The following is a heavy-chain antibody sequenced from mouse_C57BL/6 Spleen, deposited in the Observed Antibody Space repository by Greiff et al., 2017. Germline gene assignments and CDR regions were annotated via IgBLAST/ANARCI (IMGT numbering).Heavy chain of an antibody. D-gene: IGHD2-5*01. V-gene: IGHV5-9-1*02. CDR2: ISSGGDYI. J-gene: IGHJ4*01. CDR1: GFTFSSYA. CDR3: TDSTNYYAMDY. Sequence: EVKLMESGEGLVKPGGSLKLSCAASGFTFSSYAMSWVRQTPEKRLEWVAYISSGGDYIYYADTVKGRFTISRDNARNTLYLQMSSLKSEDTAMYYCTDSTNYYAMDYWGQGTSVTVSS.